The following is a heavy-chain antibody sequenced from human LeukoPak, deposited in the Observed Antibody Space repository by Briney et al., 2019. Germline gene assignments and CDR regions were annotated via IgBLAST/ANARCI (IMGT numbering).Heavy chain of an antibody. Sequence: GGSLRLSCAASGFTFSSYGMHWVRQGPGKGVEWVAVIWYGGSNKYYAGSVKGRFTISRDNSKHTLYMQMHSLRAEDTAVYYCAKGPSIVVVPAASTSDFDYWGQGTLVTVSS. D-gene: IGHD2-2*01. J-gene: IGHJ4*02. CDR1: GFTFSSYG. CDR3: AKGPSIVVVPAASTSDFDY. CDR2: IWYGGSNK. V-gene: IGHV3-30*02.